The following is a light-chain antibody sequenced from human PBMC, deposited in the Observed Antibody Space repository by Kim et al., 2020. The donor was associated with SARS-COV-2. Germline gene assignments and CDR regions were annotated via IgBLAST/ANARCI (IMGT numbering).Light chain of an antibody. CDR3: QQYSHWPLT. CDR1: QSVSNN. Sequence: EIVMTQSPATLSVSPGERATLSCRASQSVSNNLAWYQQKPGQAPRLLIYGASTRATGIPGRFSGSGSGTEFTLTISSLQSEDFAVYYCQQYSHWPLTFGGGTKLEIK. J-gene: IGKJ4*01. V-gene: IGKV3-15*01. CDR2: GAS.